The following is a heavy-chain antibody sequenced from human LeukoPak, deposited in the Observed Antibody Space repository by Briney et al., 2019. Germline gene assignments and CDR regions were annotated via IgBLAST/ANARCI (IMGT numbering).Heavy chain of an antibody. CDR1: GFTFSGSA. CDR2: IRSTANGYAT. Sequence: GGSLRLSCAASGFTFSGSALHWVRQASGKGLEWVGLIRSTANGYATAYAASVKGRFTISRDHSKTTAYLKMDSRKTEDTAVYYCTGNYYGSGSYADFDYWGQGTLVTVSS. J-gene: IGHJ4*02. D-gene: IGHD3-10*01. CDR3: TGNYYGSGSYADFDY. V-gene: IGHV3-73*01.